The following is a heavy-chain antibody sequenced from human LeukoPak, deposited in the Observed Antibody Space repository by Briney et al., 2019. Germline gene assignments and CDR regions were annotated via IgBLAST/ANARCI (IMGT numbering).Heavy chain of an antibody. D-gene: IGHD6-19*01. Sequence: GGSLRLSCAASGFTFSSYSMNWVRQAPGRGLEWVSSISSSSSYIYYADSVKGRFTISRDNAKNSLYLQMNSLRAEDTAVYYCAREEYRSGWPHFDYWGQGTLVTVSS. CDR1: GFTFSSYS. J-gene: IGHJ4*02. CDR3: AREEYRSGWPHFDY. CDR2: ISSSSSYI. V-gene: IGHV3-21*01.